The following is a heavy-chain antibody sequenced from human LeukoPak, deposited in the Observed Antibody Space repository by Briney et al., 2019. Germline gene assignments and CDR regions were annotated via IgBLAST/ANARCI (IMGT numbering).Heavy chain of an antibody. V-gene: IGHV4-34*01. CDR1: GGSFSGYY. CDR3: ARHPQRGTMVRGVHNWFDP. D-gene: IGHD3-10*01. J-gene: IGHJ5*02. CDR2: INHSGST. Sequence: PSETLSLTCAVYGGSFSGYYWSWIRQPPGKGLEWIGEINHSGSTNYNPSLKSRVTISVDTSKNQFSLKLSSVTAADTAVYYCARHPQRGTMVRGVHNWFDPWGQGTLVTVSS.